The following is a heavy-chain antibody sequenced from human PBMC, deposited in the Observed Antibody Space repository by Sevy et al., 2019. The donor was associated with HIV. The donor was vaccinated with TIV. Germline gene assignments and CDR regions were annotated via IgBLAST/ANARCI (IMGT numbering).Heavy chain of an antibody. J-gene: IGHJ4*02. Sequence: GGSLRISCAASGFTFSDHYMEWVRQAPGKGLEWVGRIRNKADSYTTEYAASVKGRFTISRDDSKNSLYLLMNSLKTEDTAVYYCATHAGIAAAGRVFDYWGQGTLVTVSS. V-gene: IGHV3-72*01. CDR3: ATHAGIAAAGRVFDY. D-gene: IGHD6-13*01. CDR2: IRNKADSYTT. CDR1: GFTFSDHY.